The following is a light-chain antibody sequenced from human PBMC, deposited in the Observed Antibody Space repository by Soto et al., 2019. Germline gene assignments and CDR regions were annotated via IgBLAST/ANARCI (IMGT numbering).Light chain of an antibody. Sequence: QSALTQPASVSGAPGQSITISCTGTNSDIGNYEYVSWFQHHPGKAPKLIIYEVVKRPSGVPDRFSASKSGNTASLTVSGLQAEDEADYYCSSYAGNHKFVFGVGTKLTVL. CDR1: NSDIGNYEY. V-gene: IGLV2-8*01. CDR2: EVV. J-gene: IGLJ1*01. CDR3: SSYAGNHKFV.